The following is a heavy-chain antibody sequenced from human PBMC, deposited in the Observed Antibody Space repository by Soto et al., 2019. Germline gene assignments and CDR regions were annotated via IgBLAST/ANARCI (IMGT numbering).Heavy chain of an antibody. CDR2: INADNGPT. J-gene: IGHJ5*02. V-gene: IGHV1-3*01. CDR1: GYTFARFA. Sequence: LVQSGTEVKKPGAPVKLSCKASGYTFARFAVHWVRQAPGQSLEWMGWINADNGPTKYSQNFQGRITMPRDKSANTVYLEVHSLRSQDTAFYYCASGEFWTRLGGVSWFDPLGQGTLVTVSS. D-gene: IGHD2-8*02. CDR3: ASGEFWTRLGGVSWFDP.